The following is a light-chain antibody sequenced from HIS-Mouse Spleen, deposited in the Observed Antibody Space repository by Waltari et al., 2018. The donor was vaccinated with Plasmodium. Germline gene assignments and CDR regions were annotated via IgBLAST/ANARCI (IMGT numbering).Light chain of an antibody. CDR3: YSTDSSGNHRV. Sequence: SYELTQPPSVSVSPGQTARITCSGDALPKKYAYWYQKKSGQAPVLVIYADSKRPSGIPERFSGSSSGTMATLTISGAQVEEEADYYCYSTDSSGNHRVFGGGTKLTVL. J-gene: IGLJ3*02. CDR1: ALPKKY. V-gene: IGLV3-10*01. CDR2: ADS.